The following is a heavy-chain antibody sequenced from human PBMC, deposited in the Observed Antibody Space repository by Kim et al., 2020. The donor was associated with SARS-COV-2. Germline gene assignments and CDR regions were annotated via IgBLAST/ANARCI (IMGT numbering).Heavy chain of an antibody. CDR3: AREGGGSYSYYYYYGMDV. CDR2: IYSGGST. D-gene: IGHD1-26*01. J-gene: IGHJ6*02. V-gene: IGHV3-66*01. Sequence: GGSLRLSCAASGFTISSNYMSWVRQAPGKGLEWVSVIYSGGSTYYADSVKGRFTISRDNSKNTLYLQMNSLRAEDTAVYYCAREGGGSYSYYYYYGMDVWGQGTTVTVSS. CDR1: GFTISSNY.